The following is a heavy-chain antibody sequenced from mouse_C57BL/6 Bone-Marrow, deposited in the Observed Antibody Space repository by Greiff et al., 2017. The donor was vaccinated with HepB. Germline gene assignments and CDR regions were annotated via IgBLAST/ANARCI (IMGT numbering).Heavy chain of an antibody. CDR1: GFTFTDYY. CDR2: IRNKANGYTT. J-gene: IGHJ4*01. CDR3: EGPSKPYAMDY. D-gene: IGHD2-5*01. Sequence: EVKLVESGGGLVQPGGSLSLSCAASGFTFTDYYMSWVRQPPGKALEWLGFIRNKANGYTTEYSASVKGRFTISRDNSQSILNRQMNALRAEDSATYYCEGPSKPYAMDYWGQGTSVTVSS. V-gene: IGHV7-3*01.